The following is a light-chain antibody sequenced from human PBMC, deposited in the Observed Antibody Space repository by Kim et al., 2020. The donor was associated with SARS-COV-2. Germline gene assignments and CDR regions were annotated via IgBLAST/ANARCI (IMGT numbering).Light chain of an antibody. CDR1: QSVSSSY. CDR2: GAS. CDR3: QHYGSSPIT. V-gene: IGKV3-20*01. J-gene: IGKJ5*01. Sequence: EIVLTQSPGTLSFSPGERATLSCRASQSVSSSYLAWYQQKPGQAPRLLIYGASSRATGIPDRFSGRGSGTDFTLTINRLEPEDFAVYYCQHYGSSPITFGQGTRLEIK.